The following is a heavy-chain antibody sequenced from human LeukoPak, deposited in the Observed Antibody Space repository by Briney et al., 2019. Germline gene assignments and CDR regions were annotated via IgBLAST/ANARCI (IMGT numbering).Heavy chain of an antibody. D-gene: IGHD3-10*01. J-gene: IGHJ5*02. CDR3: AKDLNFGDGRWEFDP. CDR2: ILASGTT. CDR1: GFNFGGFA. Sequence: GGSLRLYCAASGFNFGGFAMAWVRQTPGRGLEWVSGILASGTTYYADSVKGRFTISRDNSNNILFLQMNSLRVDDTAVYFCAKDLNFGDGRWEFDPWGPGTLVTV. V-gene: IGHV3-23*01.